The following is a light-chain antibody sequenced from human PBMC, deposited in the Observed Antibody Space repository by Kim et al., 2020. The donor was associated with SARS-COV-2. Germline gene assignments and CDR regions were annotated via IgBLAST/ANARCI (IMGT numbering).Light chain of an antibody. Sequence: VSPGGTATLSCGASQSVRNDLAWYQQRPGQAPRLLVYGGSTRATGVPLRISGSGSGTHFTLIVSSLQPEDSGVYYCQQYNNWPLTFGGGTKVDIK. J-gene: IGKJ4*01. CDR3: QQYNNWPLT. V-gene: IGKV3-15*01. CDR2: GGS. CDR1: QSVRND.